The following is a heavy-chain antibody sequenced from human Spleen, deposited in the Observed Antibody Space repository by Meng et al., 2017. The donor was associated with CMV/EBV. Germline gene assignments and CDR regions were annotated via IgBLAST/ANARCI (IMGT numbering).Heavy chain of an antibody. J-gene: IGHJ4*02. CDR1: GFTFSSYS. CDR2: MYSGGNT. V-gene: IGHV3-53*01. D-gene: IGHD3-22*01. CDR3: ATSYYDGSGYSTGDF. Sequence: GGSLRLSCAASGFTFSSYSMNWVRQAPGKGLEWVSVMYSGGNTYYADSVKGRFTISRDDSKNTVYLQMNSLRVEDTAVYYCATSYYDGSGYSTGDFWGQGTLVTVSS.